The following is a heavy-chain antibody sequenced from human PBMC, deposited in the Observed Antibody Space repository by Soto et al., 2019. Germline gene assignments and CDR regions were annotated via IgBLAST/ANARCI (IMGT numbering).Heavy chain of an antibody. D-gene: IGHD3-16*01. CDR1: GDSINSRY. J-gene: IGHJ3*01. Sequence: SETLSLTCSVSGDSINSRYWSWIRQPPGKGLEWIGYIDYVGSTNYAPSLQSRVTMSVDTSKNQVSLKLRYVTAADTAVYYCVRSPLSYDYVRQTWREVGDSFDVWGRGTLVTVSS. CDR2: IDYVGST. V-gene: IGHV4-59*11. CDR3: VRSPLSYDYVRQTWREVGDSFDV.